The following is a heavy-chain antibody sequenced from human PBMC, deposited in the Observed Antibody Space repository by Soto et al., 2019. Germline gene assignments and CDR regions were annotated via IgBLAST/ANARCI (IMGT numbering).Heavy chain of an antibody. CDR1: GGSISSSSYY. Sequence: QLQLQESGPGLVKPSETLSLTCTVSGGSISSSSYYWGWIRQPPGKGLEWIGSIYYSGSTNYNPSLTSHVTISVNTSNNQFSLKLSSVTAADTAVYYCARQHSYGDQLYLDYWGQGTLVTVSS. V-gene: IGHV4-39*01. J-gene: IGHJ4*02. CDR3: ARQHSYGDQLYLDY. D-gene: IGHD4-17*01. CDR2: IYYSGST.